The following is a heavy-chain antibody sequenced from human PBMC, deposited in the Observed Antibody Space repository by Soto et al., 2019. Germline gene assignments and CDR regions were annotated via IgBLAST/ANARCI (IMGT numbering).Heavy chain of an antibody. CDR3: ARSAHQRENYYGLDV. CDR2: INPSGGST. V-gene: IGHV1-46*01. D-gene: IGHD1-26*01. Sequence: QVQLVQSGAEVKKPGASVKVSCKASGYTFSTYFIHWVRQAPGQGLEWMAIINPSGGSTTYAQKFQGIVTMTRDTSTSTVYMELSSLNSEDTAVYYCARSAHQRENYYGLDVWGQGTTVTVSS. CDR1: GYTFSTYF. J-gene: IGHJ6*02.